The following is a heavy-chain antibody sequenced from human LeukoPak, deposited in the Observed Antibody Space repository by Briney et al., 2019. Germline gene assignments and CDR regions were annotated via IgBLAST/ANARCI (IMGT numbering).Heavy chain of an antibody. Sequence: GGSLRLSCVVSGFTFTSYAMTWVRQAPGKGLEWVSHISGSGGTTHYADSVKGRFTISRDNSKNTLNLQMNSLRAEDTAVYYCAKWGSKLRYCIGGNCYFTYWGQGTLVAVSS. CDR3: AKWGSKLRYCIGGNCYFTY. J-gene: IGHJ4*02. D-gene: IGHD2-15*01. V-gene: IGHV3-23*01. CDR1: GFTFTSYA. CDR2: ISGSGGTT.